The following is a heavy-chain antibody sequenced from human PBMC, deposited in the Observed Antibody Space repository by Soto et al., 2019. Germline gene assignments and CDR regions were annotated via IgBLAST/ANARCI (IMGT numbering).Heavy chain of an antibody. J-gene: IGHJ2*01. CDR1: GGSFSGYY. CDR2: VNDRGSI. CDR3: ARESHDILTGPPWVWYFDL. Sequence: QVQLQQWGAGPLRPLEPLSLTCGVSGGSFSGYYWAWIRQSPGKGLEWIGEVNDRGSINYNPYLESRVSNSVDTSKNHYSLKLRSVTAADTAVYYCARESHDILTGPPWVWYFDLWGRGTLVTVSS. D-gene: IGHD3-9*01. V-gene: IGHV4-34*01.